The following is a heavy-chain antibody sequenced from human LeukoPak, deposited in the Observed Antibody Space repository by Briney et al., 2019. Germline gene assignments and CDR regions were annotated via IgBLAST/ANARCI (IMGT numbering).Heavy chain of an antibody. V-gene: IGHV3-23*01. CDR1: GFTFSSYA. CDR2: IIGSCCST. D-gene: IGHD3-10*01. Sequence: PGGSLRLSCAASGFTFSSYAMSWLRQAPGKGLECVSAIIGSCCSTYYADSVKGRFTISRDNSKNTLYLQMTSLRAEDTAVYYCATHLITMVRGVITLYYFDYWGQGTLVTVSS. J-gene: IGHJ4*02. CDR3: ATHLITMVRGVITLYYFDY.